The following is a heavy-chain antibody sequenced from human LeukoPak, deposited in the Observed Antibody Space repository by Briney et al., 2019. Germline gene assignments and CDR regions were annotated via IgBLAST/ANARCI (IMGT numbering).Heavy chain of an antibody. D-gene: IGHD3-16*01. J-gene: IGHJ5*02. Sequence: GRSLRLSCAASGFTFSDYGMQWVRQAPGKGLEWVAVIWSDGSNKYYADSVKGRFTISRDNSKNTVYLQMNSLRAEDTAVYYCANPTDLGSWGQGTLVTVSS. CDR2: IWSDGSNK. V-gene: IGHV3-33*06. CDR1: GFTFSDYG. CDR3: ANPTDLGS.